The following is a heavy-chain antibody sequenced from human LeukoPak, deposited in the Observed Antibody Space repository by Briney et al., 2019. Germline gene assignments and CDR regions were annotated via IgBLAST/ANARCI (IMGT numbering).Heavy chain of an antibody. CDR2: ISSSGSTI. Sequence: TGGSLRLSCAASGFTFSSYEMNWVRQAPGKGLEWVSYISSSGSTIYYADSVKGRFTISRDNAKNSLYLQMNSLRAEDTAVYYCARVKGLVLPYYYGMDVWGQGTTVTVSS. D-gene: IGHD4/OR15-4a*01. CDR1: GFTFSSYE. CDR3: ARVKGLVLPYYYGMDV. V-gene: IGHV3-48*03. J-gene: IGHJ6*02.